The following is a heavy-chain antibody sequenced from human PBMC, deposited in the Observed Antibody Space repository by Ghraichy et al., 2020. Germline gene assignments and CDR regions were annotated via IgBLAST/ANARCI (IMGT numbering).Heavy chain of an antibody. V-gene: IGHV2-5*02. CDR3: FRWWSGYFSEKQDTFDI. CDR2: IYWDNDK. J-gene: IGHJ3*02. CDR1: GFTLSTSGVG. Sequence: SGPTLVKPTQTVTLTCTFSGFTLSTSGVGVGWIRQTPGKALEWLALIYWDNDKRYSPFLKTRLTITKDTSENQVLLTMTNMVPVDTATYYCFRWWSGYFSEKQDTFDIWGQGTMVTVSS. D-gene: IGHD3-3*01.